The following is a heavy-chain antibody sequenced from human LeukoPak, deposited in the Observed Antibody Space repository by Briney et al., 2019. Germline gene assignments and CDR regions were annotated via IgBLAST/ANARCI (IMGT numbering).Heavy chain of an antibody. V-gene: IGHV5-51*01. CDR2: IYPGDSDT. D-gene: IGHD5-18*01. Sequence: GESLKISCKGSGYSFTSYWIGWVRQMPGKGLEWMGIIYPGDSDTRYSPSFQGQVTISADKSISTAYLQWSSLKASDTAMYYCARLYSCGPRYWYFDYWGQGTLVTVSS. J-gene: IGHJ4*02. CDR1: GYSFTSYW. CDR3: ARLYSCGPRYWYFDY.